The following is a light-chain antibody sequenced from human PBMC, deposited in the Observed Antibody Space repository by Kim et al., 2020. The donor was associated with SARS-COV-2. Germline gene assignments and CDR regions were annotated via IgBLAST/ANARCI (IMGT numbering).Light chain of an antibody. CDR1: QSISSW. Sequence: DIQMTQSPSTLSASVGDRVTITCRASQSISSWLAWYHQKPGKAPKLLIYKASILESGVPSRFSGSGSGTEFTLTISSLQPDDFATYYCQQYTNYPITFGQGTRLEIK. J-gene: IGKJ5*01. CDR3: QQYTNYPIT. CDR2: KAS. V-gene: IGKV1-5*03.